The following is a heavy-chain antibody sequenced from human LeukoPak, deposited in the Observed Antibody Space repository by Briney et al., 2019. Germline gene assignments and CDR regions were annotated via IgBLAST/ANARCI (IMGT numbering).Heavy chain of an antibody. V-gene: IGHV3-23*01. D-gene: IGHD1-14*01. CDR3: AKPAKTDYADY. CDR1: GFTFSDSY. CDR2: ISGSGGNT. J-gene: IGHJ4*02. Sequence: GGSLRLSCAASGFTFSDSYMTWIRQAPGRGLEWVSAISGSGGNTYYADSVKGRFTISRDNSKNTLYLQMTSLRAEDTALYYCAKPAKTDYADYWGQGTLVTVSS.